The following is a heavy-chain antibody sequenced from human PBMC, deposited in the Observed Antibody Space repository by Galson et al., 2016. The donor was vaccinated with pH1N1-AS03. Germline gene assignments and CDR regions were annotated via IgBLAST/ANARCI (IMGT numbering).Heavy chain of an antibody. J-gene: IGHJ4*02. CDR3: TRGGTYSSSSPAYFGY. V-gene: IGHV4-59*01. D-gene: IGHD6-6*01. Sequence: SETLSLTCTVSGGSITNYYWTWIRQPPGKGLEWIGYIYYNGPANYNPSHNSRVTISADTSKKQFFLNLTSVTAADTAVYFCTRGGTYSSSSPAYFGYWGQGTLVTVSS. CDR2: IYYNGPA. CDR1: GGSITNYY.